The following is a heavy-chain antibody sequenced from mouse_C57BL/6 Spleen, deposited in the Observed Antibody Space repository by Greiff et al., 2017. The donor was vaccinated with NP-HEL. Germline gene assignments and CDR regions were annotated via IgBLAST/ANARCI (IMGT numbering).Heavy chain of an antibody. Sequence: VKLQQSGAELVRPGASVSLTCKATGYSITDYEMHWVKQTPVHGLEWIGAIDPETGGNDYNQKIKGQAILTADKSTSTAYMELRSLTSEDSAVYYCTRYSSTDYWGQGTTLTVSS. CDR2: IDPETGGN. CDR1: GYSITDYE. D-gene: IGHD1-1*01. CDR3: TRYSSTDY. J-gene: IGHJ2*01. V-gene: IGHV1-15*01.